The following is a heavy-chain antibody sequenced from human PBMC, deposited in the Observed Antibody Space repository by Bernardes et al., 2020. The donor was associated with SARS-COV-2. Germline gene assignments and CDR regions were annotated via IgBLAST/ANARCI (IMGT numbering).Heavy chain of an antibody. V-gene: IGHV3-23*01. J-gene: IGHJ4*02. D-gene: IGHD2-21*02. CDR3: AKDYCGGDCDFFDY. CDR1: GFTLDTFA. Sequence: GGSLRLSCAASGFTLDTFAMSWVRQAPGKGLEWVSGVSGSGDTYYADSVKGRFTISRDTSKNILFLQMNNLRAEDSAVYYCAKDYCGGDCDFFDYWGQGTVVTVSS. CDR2: VSGSGDT.